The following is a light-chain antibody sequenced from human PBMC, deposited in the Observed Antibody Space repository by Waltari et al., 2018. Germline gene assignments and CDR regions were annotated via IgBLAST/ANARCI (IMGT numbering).Light chain of an antibody. Sequence: SSELTQDPAVSVALGQTVRITCQGDSLRSYYASWYQQKPGQAPVLVIYGKNNRPSGIPDRFSGSSSGNTASLTITGAQAEDEADYYCNSRDSSGNRVGFGGGTKLTVL. CDR3: NSRDSSGNRVG. J-gene: IGLJ2*01. V-gene: IGLV3-19*01. CDR1: SLRSYY. CDR2: GKN.